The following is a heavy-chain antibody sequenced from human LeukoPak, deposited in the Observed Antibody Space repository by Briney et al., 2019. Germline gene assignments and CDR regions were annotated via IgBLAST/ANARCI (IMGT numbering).Heavy chain of an antibody. V-gene: IGHV1-46*01. CDR2: INPSGGST. CDR1: GYTFTSYY. Sequence: ASVKVSCKASGYTFTSYYVHWVRQAPAQGPEWMGIINPSGGSTSFVQKFQGRVTMTRDTSTSTVYMELSSLRSEDTAVYYCARDLGARNYYMDVWGKGTTVTVSS. CDR3: ARDLGARNYYMDV. D-gene: IGHD3-10*01. J-gene: IGHJ6*03.